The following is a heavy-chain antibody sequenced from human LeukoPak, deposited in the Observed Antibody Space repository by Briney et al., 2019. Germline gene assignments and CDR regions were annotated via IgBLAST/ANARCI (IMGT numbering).Heavy chain of an antibody. J-gene: IGHJ5*02. CDR1: AGSVTNGDYY. CDR2: VYYTGST. CDR3: ARLTYYYDSSGQNWFDP. Sequence: SETLSLTCTVSAGSVTNGDYYWSWLRQPPGKALEWIGFVYYTGSTYYTPSLEGRATISVDTSKNQFSVKLSSVTAADTAVYYCARLTYYYDSSGQNWFDPWGQGTLVTVSS. D-gene: IGHD3-22*01. V-gene: IGHV4-61*08.